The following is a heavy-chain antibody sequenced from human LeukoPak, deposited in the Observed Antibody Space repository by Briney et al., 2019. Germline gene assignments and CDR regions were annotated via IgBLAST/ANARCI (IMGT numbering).Heavy chain of an antibody. D-gene: IGHD2-15*01. CDR2: INPNSGGT. Sequence: SVKVSCKASGYTFTGYYMHWVRQAPGQGLEWMGWINPNSGGTNYAQKFQGRVTMTRDTSISTAYMELSRLRSDDTAVFYCASLGYCSGGSCYPWGQGTLVTVSS. J-gene: IGHJ5*02. V-gene: IGHV1-2*02. CDR1: GYTFTGYY. CDR3: ASLGYCSGGSCYP.